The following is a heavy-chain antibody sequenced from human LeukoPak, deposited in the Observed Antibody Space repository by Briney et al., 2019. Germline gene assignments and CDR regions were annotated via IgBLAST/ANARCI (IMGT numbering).Heavy chain of an antibody. CDR2: IWYDGSNK. D-gene: IGHD5-18*01. V-gene: IGHV3-33*06. CDR3: AKEKSVRSSGYSYGPGAY. CDR1: GFTFSSYV. J-gene: IGHJ4*02. Sequence: GRSLRLSCAASGFTFSSYVMHWVRQAPGKGLEWVAVIWYDGSNKYYADSVKGRFTISRDNSKNTLYLQMNSLRAEDTAVYYCAKEKSVRSSGYSYGPGAYWGQGTLVTVSS.